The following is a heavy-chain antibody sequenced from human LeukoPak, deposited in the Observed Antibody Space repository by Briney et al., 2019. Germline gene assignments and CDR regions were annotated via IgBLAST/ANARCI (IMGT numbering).Heavy chain of an antibody. CDR2: IKQDGSEK. D-gene: IGHD3-16*01. Sequence: GESLRLSCAASGFTFSSYWMSWVRQAPGKGLEWVANIKQDGSEKYYVDSVKGRFTISRDNAKNSLYLQMNSLRAEDTAVYYCASWVGGGRYFDYWGQGTLVTVSS. CDR3: ASWVGGGRYFDY. V-gene: IGHV3-7*03. CDR1: GFTFSSYW. J-gene: IGHJ4*02.